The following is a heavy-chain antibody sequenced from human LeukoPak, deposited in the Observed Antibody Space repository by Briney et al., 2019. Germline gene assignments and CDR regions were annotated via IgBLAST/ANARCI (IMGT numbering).Heavy chain of an antibody. CDR2: ISYDGSNK. CDR3: ARGAASVHDYGGFNDY. J-gene: IGHJ4*02. D-gene: IGHD4-23*01. CDR1: GFTFSSYG. Sequence: QPGRSLRLSCAASGFTFSSYGMHWVRQAPGKGLEWVAVISYDGSNKYYADSVKGRFTISRDNSKNTLYLQMNSLRAEDTAVYYCARGAASVHDYGGFNDYWGQGTLVTVSS. V-gene: IGHV3-30*03.